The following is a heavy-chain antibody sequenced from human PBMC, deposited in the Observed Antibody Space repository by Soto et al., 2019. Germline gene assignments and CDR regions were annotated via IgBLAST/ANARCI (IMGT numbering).Heavy chain of an antibody. CDR1: GFAFQNYG. J-gene: IGHJ1*01. CDR3: AIEYGEIQLGGFPH. Sequence: QVQLVESGGGVVQSGTSLRLSCAASGFAFQNYGMHWVRQAPGKGLEWVAFSQNDVISTYYADSVKGRFTVSRDNSNNVLYLQRDALGADDTAVYFCAIEYGEIQLGGFPHSGQGTPVTDFS. D-gene: IGHD7-27*01. CDR2: SQNDVIST. V-gene: IGHV3-30*02.